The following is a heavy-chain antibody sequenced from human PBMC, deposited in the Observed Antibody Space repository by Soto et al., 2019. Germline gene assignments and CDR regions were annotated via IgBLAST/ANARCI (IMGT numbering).Heavy chain of an antibody. CDR2: ISGSGGST. CDR3: AVLLWFGELEGDY. V-gene: IGHV3-23*01. J-gene: IGHJ4*02. D-gene: IGHD3-10*01. Sequence: PGGSLRLSCAASGFTFSSYAMSWVRQAPGKGLEWVSAISGSGGSTYYADSVKGRFTISRDNSKNTLYLQMNSLRAEDTAVYYCAVLLWFGELEGDYRGQGTLVTVSS. CDR1: GFTFSSYA.